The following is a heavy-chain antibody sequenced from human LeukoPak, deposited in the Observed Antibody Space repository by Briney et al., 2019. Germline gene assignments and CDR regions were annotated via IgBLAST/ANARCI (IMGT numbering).Heavy chain of an antibody. J-gene: IGHJ4*02. D-gene: IGHD3-22*01. CDR2: INHSGST. CDR3: ARVVVITGFGVFDY. Sequence: PSETLSLTCAVYGGSFSGYYWSWIRQPPGKGLEWIGEINHSGSTNYNPSLKSRVTISVDTSKNQFSLKLSSVTAADTAVYYCARVVVITGFGVFDYWGQGTLVTVSS. CDR1: GGSFSGYY. V-gene: IGHV4-34*01.